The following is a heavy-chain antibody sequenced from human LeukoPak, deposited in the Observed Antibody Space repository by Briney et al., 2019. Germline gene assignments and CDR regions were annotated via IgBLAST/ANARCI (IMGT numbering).Heavy chain of an antibody. CDR1: GGSISIGGYY. V-gene: IGHV4-31*03. D-gene: IGHD3-22*01. Sequence: SETLSLTCTVSGGSISIGGYYCSWIRQYPGKGLEWIGYIYYSGSTYYNPSLKSRVTISVDTSKNQFSLKLCSVTAADTAVYYCARGDYYDSSGYPDAFDIWGQGTMVTVSS. J-gene: IGHJ3*02. CDR3: ARGDYYDSSGYPDAFDI. CDR2: IYYSGST.